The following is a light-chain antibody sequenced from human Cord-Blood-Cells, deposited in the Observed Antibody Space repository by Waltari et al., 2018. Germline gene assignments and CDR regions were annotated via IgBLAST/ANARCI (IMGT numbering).Light chain of an antibody. J-gene: IGLJ2*01. CDR1: RSGIASND. V-gene: IGLV6-57*01. CDR3: QSYGSSNVV. Sequence: NFILTQPPLPSGAPGQWVTIPCTCSRSGIASNDFQLHPHPPGSPPTTVISDDNQRPAGVPDPFSGSLHSTPNSPSPTISGLKTEDDAYYYEQSYGSSNVVFGGGTKLTVL. CDR2: DDN.